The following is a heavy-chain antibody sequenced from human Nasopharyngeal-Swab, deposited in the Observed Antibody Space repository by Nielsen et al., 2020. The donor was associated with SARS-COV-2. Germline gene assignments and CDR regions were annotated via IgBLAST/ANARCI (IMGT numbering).Heavy chain of an antibody. J-gene: IGHJ5*02. D-gene: IGHD6-13*01. Sequence: GESLKISCKGSGYSFTSYWIGWVRQMPGKGLEWMGIIYPGDSDTRYSPSFQGQVTISADKSISTAYLQWSSLKASDTAMYYCAREPHDGIAATGTGIRWFDPWGQGTLVTVSS. CDR1: GYSFTSYW. V-gene: IGHV5-51*01. CDR2: IYPGDSDT. CDR3: AREPHDGIAATGTGIRWFDP.